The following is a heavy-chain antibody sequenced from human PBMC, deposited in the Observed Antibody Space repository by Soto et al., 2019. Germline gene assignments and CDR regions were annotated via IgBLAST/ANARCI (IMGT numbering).Heavy chain of an antibody. Sequence: GQLHQWAEGLLRPPETLPLICGSLGGPFGVSAWPGVGSPPGGGLEWIGEVSQSGRITYNPSLKSRFTISGDTAKNQFSLRLTSVTAADTAVYFCAGYSSSFVGFEVWGHGTEVTVSS. CDR2: VSQSGRI. D-gene: IGHD3-10*01. CDR1: GGPFGVSA. V-gene: IGHV4-34*01. J-gene: IGHJ3*01. CDR3: AGYSSSFVGFEV.